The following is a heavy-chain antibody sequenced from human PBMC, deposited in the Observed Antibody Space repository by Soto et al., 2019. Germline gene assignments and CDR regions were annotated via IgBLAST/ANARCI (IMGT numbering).Heavy chain of an antibody. D-gene: IGHD3-10*01. J-gene: IGHJ6*02. CDR3: ARSRRVWAKSGSYYGYYYYGMDA. Sequence: PGETLSLTSAVYGGSFSDYYWSWIRQAPGKGLGWIGEINHSGSNNYNPSLKSRVTISVDKSKNQFSLKLSSGTAADTAVYYCARSRRVWAKSGSYYGYYYYGMDAWGQGTTVTVSS. CDR1: GGSFSDYY. V-gene: IGHV4-34*01. CDR2: INHSGSN.